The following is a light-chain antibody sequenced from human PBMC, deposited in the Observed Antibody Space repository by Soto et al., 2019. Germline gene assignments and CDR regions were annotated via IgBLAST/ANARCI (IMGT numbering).Light chain of an antibody. CDR3: CSYAGSSAYV. CDR1: SSDVGSYNL. CDR2: EGS. Sequence: LTQPASVSGSPGQSITISCTGTSSDVGSYNLVSWYQQHPGKAPKLMIYEGSKRPSGVSNRFSGSKSGNTSSLTISWLQSEDEADYYCCSYAGSSAYVFGTGTKVTV. J-gene: IGLJ1*01. V-gene: IGLV2-23*01.